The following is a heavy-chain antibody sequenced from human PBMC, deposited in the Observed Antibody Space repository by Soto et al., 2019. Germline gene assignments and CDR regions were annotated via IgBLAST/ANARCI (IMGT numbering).Heavy chain of an antibody. D-gene: IGHD1-26*01. CDR3: ASGGSHFSNFDF. V-gene: IGHV3-7*01. CDR1: GFTFSTDS. CDR2: IHQDGNER. Sequence: GGSLRLSCVASGFTFSTDSMNWVRQAPGKGLEWVANIHQDGNERHYVDSVKGRFTISRDNAQNSLWLQMSSLRGDDTAVYYCASGGSHFSNFDFWGQGTLVTVSS. J-gene: IGHJ4*02.